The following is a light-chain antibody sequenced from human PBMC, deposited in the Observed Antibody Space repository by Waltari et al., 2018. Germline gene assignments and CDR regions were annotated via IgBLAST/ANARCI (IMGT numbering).Light chain of an antibody. J-gene: IGKJ1*01. V-gene: IGKV1-39*01. CDR2: AAS. CDR1: QSISSY. CDR3: QQSYSTPWA. Sequence: QMTQSPSSLSASVGDRVTITCRASQSISSYLNWYQQKPGKAPKLLIYAASSLQSGVPSRFSGSGSGTDFTLTISSLQPEDFATYYCQQSYSTPWAFGQGTKVEIK.